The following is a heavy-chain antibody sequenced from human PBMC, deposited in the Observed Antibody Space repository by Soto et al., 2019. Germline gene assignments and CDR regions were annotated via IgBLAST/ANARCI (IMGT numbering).Heavy chain of an antibody. CDR2: IYHSGST. V-gene: IGHV4-39*07. D-gene: IGHD3-3*01. J-gene: IGHJ3*02. CDR3: ARNFFAEGHDAFDI. Sequence: PSETLSLTCTVSGGSISSSSYYWGWIRQPPGKGLEGIGEIYHSGSTNYNPSLKSRVTISVDKSKNQFSLKLSSVTAADTAVYYCARNFFAEGHDAFDIWGQGTMVT. CDR1: GGSISSSSYY.